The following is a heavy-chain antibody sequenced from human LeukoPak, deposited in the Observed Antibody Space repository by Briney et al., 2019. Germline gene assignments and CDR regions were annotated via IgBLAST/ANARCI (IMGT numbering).Heavy chain of an antibody. CDR3: ASGFYEPFDR. V-gene: IGHV4-59*02. Sequence: PSGTLSLTCTVSGAYVSSSRWRRVRQSPGKGLEWVANVDYNGSTKYKPSLRGRGTMSIDTSKNQFYLKLESGTAADKARYYCASGFYEPFDRWGQGTLVTVSS. CDR2: VDYNGST. J-gene: IGHJ5*02. D-gene: IGHD2/OR15-2a*01. CDR1: GAYVSSSR.